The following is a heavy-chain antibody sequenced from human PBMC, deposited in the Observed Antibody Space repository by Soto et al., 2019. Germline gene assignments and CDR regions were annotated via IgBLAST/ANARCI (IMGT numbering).Heavy chain of an antibody. CDR1: GFTFSSYW. D-gene: IGHD3-3*01. V-gene: IGHV3-74*01. CDR2: INSDGSST. J-gene: IGHJ6*02. Sequence: GGSLSLSCAASGFTFSSYWMHWVRQAPGKGLVWVSRINSDGSSTSYADSVKGRFTISRDNAKNPRYLQMNSLRAEDTAVYYCARGSHIYYDVGSGYYHYYYYGMDVWGQGXTVTVSS. CDR3: ARGSHIYYDVGSGYYHYYYYGMDV.